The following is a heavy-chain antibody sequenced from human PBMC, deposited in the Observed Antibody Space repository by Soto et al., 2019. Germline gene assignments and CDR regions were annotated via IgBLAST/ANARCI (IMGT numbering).Heavy chain of an antibody. CDR3: TRAAFGDGMDL. CDR1: GFTYNSYD. D-gene: IGHD3-10*01. Sequence: EVQLVESGGGLVQPGGSLRLSCAAFGFTYNSYDMHWVRRVPGKGLEWVSSMGGAGAREYAGSVKGRFIISRDNAKNSLYLQMDKLRAGDTAVYYCTRAAFGDGMDLWGQGTPVTVS. CDR2: MGGAGAR. J-gene: IGHJ6*02. V-gene: IGHV3-13*01.